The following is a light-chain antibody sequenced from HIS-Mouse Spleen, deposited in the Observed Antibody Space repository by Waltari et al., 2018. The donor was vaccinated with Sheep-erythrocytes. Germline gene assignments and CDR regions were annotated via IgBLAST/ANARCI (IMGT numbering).Light chain of an antibody. CDR2: EGS. V-gene: IGLV2-23*01. CDR3: CSYAGSSTPWV. Sequence: QSALTQPASVSGSPGQSITISCTGTSSDVGSYNLVSWYQQHPGKAPKLMISEGSKRRSGVSNRFSGSKTGDTASLTISGLQAEDEADYYCCSYAGSSTPWVFGGGTKLPVL. J-gene: IGLJ3*02. CDR1: SSDVGSYNL.